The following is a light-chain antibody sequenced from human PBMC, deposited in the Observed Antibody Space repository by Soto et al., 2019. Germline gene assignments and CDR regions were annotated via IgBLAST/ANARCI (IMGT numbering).Light chain of an antibody. J-gene: IGKJ1*01. Sequence: EIVMTQSPATLSVSPGERATLSCRASQSVSSNLAWYQQNPGQAPRLLIYGASTRATGIPARFSGSGSGTTFTLTISSLQSQDFAHYYCQHSNNWPRTFGQGTKVEI. CDR1: QSVSSN. CDR3: QHSNNWPRT. V-gene: IGKV3-15*01. CDR2: GAS.